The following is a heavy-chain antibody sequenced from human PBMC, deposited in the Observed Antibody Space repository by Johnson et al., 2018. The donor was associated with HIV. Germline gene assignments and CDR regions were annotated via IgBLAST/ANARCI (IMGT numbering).Heavy chain of an antibody. Sequence: VQLVESGGGLVQPVRSLRLSCAASGFTFDDYAMHWVRQAPGKGLEWVSGISWNSGSIGYADSVKGRFTISRDNAKNSLYLQMNSLRAEDTALYYCAKDRKGSSSWLRSGVAFDIWGQGTMVTVSS. CDR1: GFTFDDYA. CDR3: AKDRKGSSSWLRSGVAFDI. CDR2: ISWNSGSI. J-gene: IGHJ3*02. D-gene: IGHD6-13*01. V-gene: IGHV3-9*01.